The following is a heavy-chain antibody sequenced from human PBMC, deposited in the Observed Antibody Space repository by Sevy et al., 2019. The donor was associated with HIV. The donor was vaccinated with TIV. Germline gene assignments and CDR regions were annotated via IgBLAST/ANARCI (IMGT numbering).Heavy chain of an antibody. Sequence: GGSLRLSCAASGFTFSSYAMHWVRQAPGKGLEWVAVISYDGSNKYYADSVKGRFTISRDNSKNTLYLQMNSLRAEDTAVYYCARDGDSSSWGGWLPSNYYYYYGMDVWGQGTTVTVSS. CDR2: ISYDGSNK. CDR3: ARDGDSSSWGGWLPSNYYYYYGMDV. D-gene: IGHD6-13*01. V-gene: IGHV3-30-3*01. CDR1: GFTFSSYA. J-gene: IGHJ6*02.